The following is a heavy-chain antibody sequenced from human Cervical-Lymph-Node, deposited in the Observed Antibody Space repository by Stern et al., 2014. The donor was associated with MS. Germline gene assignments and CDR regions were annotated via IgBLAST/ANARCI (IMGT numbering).Heavy chain of an antibody. Sequence: DQLVESGAEVKKPGSSVKVSCKASGGTFSSYAINWVRQASGQGLEWMGGIIPIFDTANYTQKFQGRITITADESSSTAYMELSSLRSEDTAVYYCAKNYYYYNGLDVWGQGTTVTVSS. V-gene: IGHV1-69*01. J-gene: IGHJ6*02. CDR1: GGTFSSYA. CDR2: IIPIFDTA. CDR3: AKNYYYYNGLDV.